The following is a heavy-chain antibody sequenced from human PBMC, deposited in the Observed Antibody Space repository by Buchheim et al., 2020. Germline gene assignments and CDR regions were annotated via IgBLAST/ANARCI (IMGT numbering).Heavy chain of an antibody. CDR3: TTYGIDV. J-gene: IGHJ6*02. Sequence: EVQLAESGGGLVQPGGSLRLSCTASGSTFRGYWMHWVRQVPGKGLVWVSNINSDGSSTTYADSVKGRFTISRDNAKNTPYLQMNSLRVEDTAVYYCTTYGIDVWGQGT. CDR2: INSDGSST. CDR1: GSTFRGYW. D-gene: IGHD2-21*01. V-gene: IGHV3-74*01.